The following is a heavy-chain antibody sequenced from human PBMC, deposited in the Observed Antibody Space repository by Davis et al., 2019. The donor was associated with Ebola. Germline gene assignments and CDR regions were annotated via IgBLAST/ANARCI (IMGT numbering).Heavy chain of an antibody. V-gene: IGHV3-7*01. J-gene: IGHJ4*02. CDR3: ARDYYDSSGYYPISEYFDY. Sequence: GGSLRLSCAASGFTFSSYWMSWVRQAPGKGLEWVANIKQDGSEKYYVDSVKGRFTISRDNAKNSRYLQMNSLRAEDTAVYYCARDYYDSSGYYPISEYFDYWGQGTLVTVSS. CDR1: GFTFSSYW. D-gene: IGHD3-22*01. CDR2: IKQDGSEK.